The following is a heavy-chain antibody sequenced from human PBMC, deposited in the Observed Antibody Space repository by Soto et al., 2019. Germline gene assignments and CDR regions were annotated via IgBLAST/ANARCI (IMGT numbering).Heavy chain of an antibody. V-gene: IGHV3-21*01. Sequence: GASVKVSCKASGFTFSSYSMNWVRQAPGKGLEWVSSISSSSSYIYYADSVKGRFTISRDNAKNSLYLQMNSLRAEDTAVYYCARSDGSSWGQGTLVTVSS. D-gene: IGHD6-13*01. CDR1: GFTFSSYS. J-gene: IGHJ4*02. CDR2: ISSSSSYI. CDR3: ARSDGSS.